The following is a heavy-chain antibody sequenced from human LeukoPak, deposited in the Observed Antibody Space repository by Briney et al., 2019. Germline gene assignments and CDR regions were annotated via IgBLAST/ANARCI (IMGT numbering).Heavy chain of an antibody. CDR1: GFTFSSYS. Sequence: GGSLRLSCAASGFTFSSYSMNWVRQAPGKGLEWVSSISSSSSYIYYADSVKGRFTISRDNAKNSLYLQMNSLRADDTAVYYCARDFSGGFDYWGQGTLVTVSS. J-gene: IGHJ4*02. D-gene: IGHD3-10*01. V-gene: IGHV3-21*01. CDR3: ARDFSGGFDY. CDR2: ISSSSSYI.